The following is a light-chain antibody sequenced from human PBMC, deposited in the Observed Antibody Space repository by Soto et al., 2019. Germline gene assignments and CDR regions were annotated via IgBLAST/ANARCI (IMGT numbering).Light chain of an antibody. CDR1: QSISSY. J-gene: IGKJ3*01. CDR3: QQIYSTPFT. CDR2: AAS. V-gene: IGKV1-39*01. Sequence: DIQMTQSPSSLSASVGDRVTITCRASQSISSYLNWYQQKPGKAPKLLIYAASSLQSGVPSRFSGSGSGTDFTLTISSLLPEDYATYYCQQIYSTPFTFGPGTIVDIK.